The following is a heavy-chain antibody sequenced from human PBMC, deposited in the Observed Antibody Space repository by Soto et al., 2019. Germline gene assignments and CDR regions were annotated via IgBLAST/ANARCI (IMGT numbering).Heavy chain of an antibody. CDR1: GFTFSSYS. J-gene: IGHJ4*02. CDR2: ISSSSSYI. Sequence: EVQLVESGGGLVKPGGSLRLSCAASGFTFSSYSMNWVRQAPGKGLEWVSSISSSSSYIYYADSVKGRFTISRDNAKNSLYRQMNSLRDEDTAVYYCARDLYSSSARYFDYWGQGTLVTVSS. CDR3: ARDLYSSSARYFDY. V-gene: IGHV3-21*01. D-gene: IGHD6-6*01.